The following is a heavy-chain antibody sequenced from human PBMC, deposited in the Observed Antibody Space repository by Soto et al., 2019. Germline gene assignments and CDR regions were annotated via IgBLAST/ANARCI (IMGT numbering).Heavy chain of an antibody. D-gene: IGHD3-22*01. V-gene: IGHV4-39*01. CDR1: GGSISSSTFY. Sequence: SETLSLTCTVSGGSISSSTFYWAWIRQPPGRGLEWIGTIYYSGSTYYNPSLRSRVTISVDTSKNQFSLKLSSVTATDTAIYYCARSNSGYYKWFDPWGQGTLVTVSS. CDR3: ARSNSGYYKWFDP. J-gene: IGHJ5*02. CDR2: IYYSGST.